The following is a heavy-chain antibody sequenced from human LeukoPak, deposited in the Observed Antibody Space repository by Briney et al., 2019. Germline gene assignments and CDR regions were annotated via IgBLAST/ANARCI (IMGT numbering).Heavy chain of an antibody. V-gene: IGHV4-39*07. CDR2: MYYTGST. Sequence: SETLSLTCTVSGGSISSSSYYWGWIRQPPGKGLEWIGSMYYTGSTYYNPSLKSRVTISVDTSKNQFSLKLSSVTAADTAVYYCAREDFWSGYYSYWGQGTLVTVSS. J-gene: IGHJ4*02. CDR1: GGSISSSSYY. CDR3: AREDFWSGYYSY. D-gene: IGHD3-3*01.